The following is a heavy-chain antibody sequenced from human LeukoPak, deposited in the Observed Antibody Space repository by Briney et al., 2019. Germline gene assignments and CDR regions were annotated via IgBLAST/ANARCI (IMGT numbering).Heavy chain of an antibody. Sequence: GGSLRLSCAASGSTFSDYYMSWIRQAPGKGLEWVSYISSSGSTIYYADSVKGRFTISRDNAKNSLYLQMNSLRAEDTAVHYCAREVRYYYDSSGYYGIDYWGQGTLVTVSS. CDR1: GSTFSDYY. D-gene: IGHD3-22*01. J-gene: IGHJ4*02. CDR3: AREVRYYYDSSGYYGIDY. V-gene: IGHV3-11*01. CDR2: ISSSGSTI.